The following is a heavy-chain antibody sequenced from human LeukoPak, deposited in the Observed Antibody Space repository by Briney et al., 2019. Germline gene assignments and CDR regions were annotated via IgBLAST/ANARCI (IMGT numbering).Heavy chain of an antibody. Sequence: ASVKVSCKASGYTFTGYYMHWVRQAPGQGLEWMGWINPNSGGTNYAQKFQGRVTMTRDTSISTAYMELSRLRSDDTAVYYCASDILTGYPRRNFDYWGQGTLVTVSS. CDR1: GYTFTGYY. D-gene: IGHD3-9*01. CDR2: INPNSGGT. J-gene: IGHJ4*02. V-gene: IGHV1-2*02. CDR3: ASDILTGYPRRNFDY.